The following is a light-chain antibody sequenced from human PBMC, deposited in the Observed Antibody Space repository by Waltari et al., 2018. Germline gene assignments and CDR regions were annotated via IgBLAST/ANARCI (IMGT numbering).Light chain of an antibody. V-gene: IGLV1-47*01. CDR2: RDS. CDR1: TSNTGNNF. Sequence: QSVLTQPPSASAAPGQRVNIPCSGSTSNTGNNFVYWYQQPPGTAPRLVIPRDSQRPSGIPDRFSGSKSGTSASLAISGLRSEDEADYYCASWDDILIGRLFGGGTKLTVL. CDR3: ASWDDILIGRL. J-gene: IGLJ2*01.